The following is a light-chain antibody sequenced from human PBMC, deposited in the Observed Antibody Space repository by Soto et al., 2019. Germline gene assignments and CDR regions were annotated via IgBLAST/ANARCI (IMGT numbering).Light chain of an antibody. CDR1: QSLVYRNGNTY. CDR3: MQGTHCPFT. CDR2: NVS. Sequence: DVVMTQSPLSLPVTLGQPASISCRSSQSLVYRNGNTYLNWFQQRPGQSPRRLIYNVSNRDSGVPDRFSGSGSGTDFTLKISRVEAEDVGVYYCMQGTHCPFTFGPGTKVDIK. V-gene: IGKV2-30*01. J-gene: IGKJ3*01.